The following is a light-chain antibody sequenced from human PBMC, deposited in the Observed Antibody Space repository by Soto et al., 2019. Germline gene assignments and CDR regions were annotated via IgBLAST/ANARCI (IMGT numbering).Light chain of an antibody. CDR1: QSVSSN. CDR2: AAS. J-gene: IGKJ4*01. CDR3: QQYNDWPLT. V-gene: IGKV3-15*01. Sequence: EIVMTQSPATLSVFPGERVTLSCRASQSVSSNLAWYQQKPGQAPRLLVYAASTRTTGIPARFSGGGSGTEFILTISSLQSEDCAVYFCQQYNDWPLTFGGGNKVEIK.